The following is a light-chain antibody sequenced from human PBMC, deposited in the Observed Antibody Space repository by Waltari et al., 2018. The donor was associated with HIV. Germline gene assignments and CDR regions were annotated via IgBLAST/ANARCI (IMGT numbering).Light chain of an antibody. CDR2: RND. J-gene: IGLJ3*02. Sequence: QSVVTQPPSASGTPGQNISISCSGDISNLGGNFVYWYQQRPGTAPRLLIYRNDQRPSGVPDRFSGSKSATSASLAISGLRSEDEADYHCSTWDNSLSHWVLGGGTKVTVL. V-gene: IGLV1-47*01. CDR1: ISNLGGNF. CDR3: STWDNSLSHWV.